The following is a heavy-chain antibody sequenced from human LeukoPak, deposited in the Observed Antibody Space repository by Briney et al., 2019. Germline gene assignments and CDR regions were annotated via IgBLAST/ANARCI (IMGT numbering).Heavy chain of an antibody. D-gene: IGHD1-26*01. V-gene: IGHV4-31*11. J-gene: IGHJ5*02. CDR1: GGSISSGGYS. Sequence: SETLSLTCAVSGGSISSGGYSWSWIRQHPGKGLEWIGYIYYSGSTYYNPSLKSRVTISVDTSKNQFSLKLSSATAADTAVYYCARDIVGAAYYWFDPWGQGTLVTVSS. CDR2: IYYSGST. CDR3: ARDIVGAAYYWFDP.